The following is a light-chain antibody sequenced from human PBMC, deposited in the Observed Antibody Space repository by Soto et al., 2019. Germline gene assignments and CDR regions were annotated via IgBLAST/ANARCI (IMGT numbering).Light chain of an antibody. J-gene: IGKJ1*01. CDR1: QTIRSNY. Sequence: ETVLTQSPGTLSLSPGERATLSCRASQTIRSNYLAWYRQTPGQAPSLLIYGASNRATGIADRFSGSGSGTDFPLIISRLEHEDFAQYYCQQYGSSPWTFGQGTKVEIK. CDR3: QQYGSSPWT. CDR2: GAS. V-gene: IGKV3-20*01.